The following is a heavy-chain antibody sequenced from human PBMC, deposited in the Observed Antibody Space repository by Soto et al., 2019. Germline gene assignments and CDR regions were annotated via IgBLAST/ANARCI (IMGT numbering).Heavy chain of an antibody. V-gene: IGHV3-30*18. CDR2: ISYDGSNK. CDR3: AKDRPEGSGTSFDY. CDR1: GFTFSSYG. D-gene: IGHD3-10*01. J-gene: IGHJ4*02. Sequence: QVQLVESGGGVVQPGRSLRLSCAASGFTFSSYGMHWVRQAPGKGLEWVAVISYDGSNKYYADSVKGRFTISRDNSKNTLYLQMNSLRAEDTAVYYCAKDRPEGSGTSFDYWGQGPWSPSPQ.